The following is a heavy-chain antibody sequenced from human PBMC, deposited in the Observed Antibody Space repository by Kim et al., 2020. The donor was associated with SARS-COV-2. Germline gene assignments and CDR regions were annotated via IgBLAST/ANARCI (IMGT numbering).Heavy chain of an antibody. D-gene: IGHD6-19*01. J-gene: IGHJ4*02. V-gene: IGHV3-21*01. CDR1: GFTFSSYT. Sequence: GGSLRLSCAASGFTFSSYTMNWVRQAPGKGLEWVSSISSSSSYIYYADSVKGRFTISRDNAKNSLYLQMNSLRAEYTAVYYCARDLGGLVPDYWGQGTLVTVSS. CDR3: ARDLGGLVPDY. CDR2: ISSSSSYI.